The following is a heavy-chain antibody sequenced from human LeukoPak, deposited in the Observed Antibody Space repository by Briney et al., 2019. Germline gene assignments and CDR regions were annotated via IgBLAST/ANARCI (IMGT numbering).Heavy chain of an antibody. J-gene: IGHJ4*02. D-gene: IGHD5-24*01. CDR3: ARDARDGYNLEYYFDY. Sequence: ASVKVSCKASGYTFTSYGISWVRQAPGQGLEWMGWISAYNGNTNYAQKLQGRVTMTTDTSTSTAYMELRSLRSDDTAVYYCARDARDGYNLEYYFDYWGQGTLVTVSS. CDR1: GYTFTSYG. CDR2: ISAYNGNT. V-gene: IGHV1-18*01.